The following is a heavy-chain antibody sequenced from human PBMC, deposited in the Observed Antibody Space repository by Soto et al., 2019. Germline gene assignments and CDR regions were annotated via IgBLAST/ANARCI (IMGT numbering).Heavy chain of an antibody. CDR2: IYYSGST. CDR1: GGSISSYY. J-gene: IGHJ3*02. D-gene: IGHD3-22*01. CDR3: ARGSAHSSGYYDAFDI. Sequence: SETLSLTCTVSGGSISSYYWSWIRQPPGKGLEWIAYIYYSGSTNYNPSLKSRVTISVDTSKNQFSLRLSSVTAADTAVYYCARGSAHSSGYYDAFDIWCQGTMVTVSS. V-gene: IGHV4-59*01.